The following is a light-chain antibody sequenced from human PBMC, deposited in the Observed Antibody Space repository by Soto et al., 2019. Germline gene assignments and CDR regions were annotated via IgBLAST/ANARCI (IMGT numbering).Light chain of an antibody. CDR1: QSVTTW. CDR3: QQLNSYPRIT. V-gene: IGKV1-5*01. J-gene: IGKJ5*01. Sequence: DIQMTQSPSTLSASVGDRVTITCRASQSVTTWLAWYQQKPGKAPKLLIYAASTLQSGVPSRFSGSGSGTDFTLTISSLQPEDFATYYCQQLNSYPRITFGQGTRLEIK. CDR2: AAS.